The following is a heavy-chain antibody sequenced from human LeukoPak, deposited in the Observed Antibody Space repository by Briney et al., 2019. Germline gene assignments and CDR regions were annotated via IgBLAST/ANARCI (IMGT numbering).Heavy chain of an antibody. Sequence: ASVKVSCKASGYNFRDYYIHWVRHAPGQGLEWMGWINPHSGGTRYAPKFQGRVTMSRDTSINTAYMELRRLRSDDTAVFYCAREDRLYERTYPAGYDIWGQGTRVTVSS. V-gene: IGHV1-2*02. CDR1: GYNFRDYY. D-gene: IGHD6-25*01. CDR2: INPHSGGT. J-gene: IGHJ3*02. CDR3: AREDRLYERTYPAGYDI.